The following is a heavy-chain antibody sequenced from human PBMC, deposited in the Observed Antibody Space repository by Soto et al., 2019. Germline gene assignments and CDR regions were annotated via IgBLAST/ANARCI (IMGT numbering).Heavy chain of an antibody. CDR3: ARVLGAGAYGSGSYSTDY. Sequence: SETLSLTCTVSGGSVSSGSYYWSWIRQPPGKGLEWIGYIYYSGSTNYNPSLKSRVTISVDTSKNQFSLKLSSVTAADTAVYYCARVLGAGAYGSGSYSTDYWGQGTMVTVSS. V-gene: IGHV4-61*01. CDR2: IYYSGST. J-gene: IGHJ4*02. CDR1: GGSVSSGSYY. D-gene: IGHD3-10*01.